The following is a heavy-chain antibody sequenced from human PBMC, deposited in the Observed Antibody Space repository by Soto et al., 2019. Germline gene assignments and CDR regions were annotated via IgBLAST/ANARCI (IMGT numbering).Heavy chain of an antibody. Sequence: EVQLVESGGGLVQPGGSLRLSCAASGFTFSDHYMDWVRQAPGKGLEWVSAISGSGGSTYYADSVKGRFTISRDNSKNTLYLQMNSLRAEDTAVYYCAKDVGITMIVVVITTFDAFDIWGQGTMVTVSS. V-gene: IGHV3-23*04. CDR1: GFTFSDHY. J-gene: IGHJ3*02. D-gene: IGHD3-22*01. CDR2: ISGSGGST. CDR3: AKDVGITMIVVVITTFDAFDI.